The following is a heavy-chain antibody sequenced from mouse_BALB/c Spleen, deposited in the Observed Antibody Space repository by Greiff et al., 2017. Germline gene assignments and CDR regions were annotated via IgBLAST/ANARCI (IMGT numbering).Heavy chain of an antibody. J-gene: IGHJ4*01. V-gene: IGHV1-54*01. Sequence: VQVVESGAELVRPGTSVKVSCKASGYAFTNYLIEWVKQRPGQGLEWIGVINPGSGGTNYNEKFKGKATLTADKSSSTAYMQLSSLTSDDSAVYFCARGGYYGNYEAMDYWGQGTSVTVSS. D-gene: IGHD2-1*01. CDR1: GYAFTNYL. CDR2: INPGSGGT. CDR3: ARGGYYGNYEAMDY.